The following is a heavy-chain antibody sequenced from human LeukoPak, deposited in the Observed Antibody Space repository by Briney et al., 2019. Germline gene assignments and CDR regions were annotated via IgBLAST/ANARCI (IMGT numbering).Heavy chain of an antibody. J-gene: IGHJ4*02. CDR2: IYSSGIT. Sequence: PSETLSLTCAVYGGSFSGYYWSWIRQPPGKGLEWIGYIYSSGITNYNPSLKSRVTISTDTSKNRLSLQLTSVTAADTAVYYCARRGNQFDYWGQGTLVTVSS. V-gene: IGHV4-4*09. CDR3: ARRGNQFDY. CDR1: GGSFSGYY. D-gene: IGHD1-14*01.